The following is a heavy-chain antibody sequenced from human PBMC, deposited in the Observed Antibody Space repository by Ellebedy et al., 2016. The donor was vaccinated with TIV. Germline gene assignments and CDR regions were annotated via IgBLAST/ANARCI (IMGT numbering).Heavy chain of an antibody. CDR2: INSDGSST. CDR3: VRRGGDSGFGY. V-gene: IGHV3-74*01. D-gene: IGHD6-25*01. Sequence: GESLKISCAASGFTFSSYWMHWVRQAPGKGLVWVSRINSDGSSTSYADSVRGRFTISRDNAKNTLYLQMNSLRAEDTSVYYCVRRGGDSGFGYWGQGTLVTVSS. J-gene: IGHJ4*02. CDR1: GFTFSSYW.